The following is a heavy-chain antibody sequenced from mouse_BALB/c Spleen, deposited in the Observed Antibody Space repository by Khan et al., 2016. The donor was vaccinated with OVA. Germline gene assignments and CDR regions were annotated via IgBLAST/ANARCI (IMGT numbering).Heavy chain of an antibody. CDR3: ARNSYMYDFTY. J-gene: IGHJ3*01. Sequence: QVQLKESGPGLVQPSQSLSITCTVSGFSLNTYGIHWIRQSQGKGLEWLGVIRSGGSTDYNGAFISRLNITKDNYKSQDFFKMNSLQADDTAIYYCARNSYMYDFTYWGQGTLVTVSA. CDR1: GFSLNTYG. CDR2: IRSGGST. D-gene: IGHD2-14*01. V-gene: IGHV2-2*01.